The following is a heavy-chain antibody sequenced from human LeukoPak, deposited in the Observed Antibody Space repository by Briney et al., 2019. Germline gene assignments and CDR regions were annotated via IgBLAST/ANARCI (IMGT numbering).Heavy chain of an antibody. J-gene: IGHJ4*02. Sequence: ASVKVSCKASGYTFTSYGISWVRQAPGQGLEWMGWISAYNGNTNYAQKLQGRVTITTDESTSTAYMELSSLRSEDTAVYYCARSIVGATFGELSFDYWGQGTLVTVSS. V-gene: IGHV1-18*01. CDR3: ARSIVGATFGELSFDY. D-gene: IGHD1-26*01. CDR2: ISAYNGNT. CDR1: GYTFTSYG.